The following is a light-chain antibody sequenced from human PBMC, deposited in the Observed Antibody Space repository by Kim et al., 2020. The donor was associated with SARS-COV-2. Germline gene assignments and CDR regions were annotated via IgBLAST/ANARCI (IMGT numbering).Light chain of an antibody. CDR3: QQSHTAPLLT. Sequence: DIQMTQSPSSLSASVGDRVTITCRASQDISRYLNWYQQKPGKAPKLLIYAASTLQSGVPSRFSGSGSGTDFTLTISSLQPEDFATYYCQQSHTAPLLTFGGGTKVDIK. CDR2: AAS. V-gene: IGKV1-39*01. CDR1: QDISRY. J-gene: IGKJ4*01.